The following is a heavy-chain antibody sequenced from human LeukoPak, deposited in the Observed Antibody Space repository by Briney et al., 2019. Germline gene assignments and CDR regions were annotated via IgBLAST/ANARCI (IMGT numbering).Heavy chain of an antibody. CDR1: GGSISSSSYY. J-gene: IGHJ5*02. CDR2: INHSGST. V-gene: IGHV4-39*01. CDR3: ARQGAAAGYNWFDP. Sequence: SETLSLTCTVSGGSISSSSYYWGWIRQPPGKGLEWIGEINHSGSTNYNPSLKSRVTISVDTSKNQFSLKLSSVTAADTAVYYCARQGAAAGYNWFDPWGQGTLVTVSS. D-gene: IGHD6-13*01.